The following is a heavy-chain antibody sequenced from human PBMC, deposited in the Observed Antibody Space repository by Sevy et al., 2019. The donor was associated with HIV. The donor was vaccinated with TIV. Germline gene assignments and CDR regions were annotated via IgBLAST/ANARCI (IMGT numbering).Heavy chain of an antibody. CDR3: VKARLRLGELSLYYFDY. D-gene: IGHD3-16*02. V-gene: IGHV3-64D*06. J-gene: IGHJ4*02. CDR1: GFTFSSYA. Sequence: GGSLRLSCSASGFTFSSYAMHWVRQAPGKGLEYVSAISSNGGSTYYPDSVKGRFTISRDNSKNTLYLQMSSLRAEDTAVYYCVKARLRLGELSLYYFDYWGQGTLVTVSS. CDR2: ISSNGGST.